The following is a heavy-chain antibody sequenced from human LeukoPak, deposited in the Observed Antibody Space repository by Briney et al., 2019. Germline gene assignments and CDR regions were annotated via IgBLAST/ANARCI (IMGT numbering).Heavy chain of an antibody. CDR3: ATGPTYYYDSRRDYAFDI. D-gene: IGHD3-22*01. CDR1: GYTLTELS. V-gene: IGHV1-24*01. CDR2: FDPEDGET. J-gene: IGHJ3*02. Sequence: ASVKVSCKVSGYTLTELSMHWVRQAPGKGLEWMGGFDPEDGETIYAQKFQGRVTMTEDTSTDTAYMELSSLRSEDTAVYYCATGPTYYYDSRRDYAFDIWGQGTMVTVSS.